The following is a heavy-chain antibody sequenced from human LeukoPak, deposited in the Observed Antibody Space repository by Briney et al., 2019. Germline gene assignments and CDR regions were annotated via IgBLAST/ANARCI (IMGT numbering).Heavy chain of an antibody. D-gene: IGHD3-22*01. CDR2: IYYSGST. CDR1: GGSISSYY. CDR3: ARGGYYYDSSGYFPV. V-gene: IGHV4-59*01. Sequence: SETLSLTCTDSGGSISSYYWSWIRQPPGKGLEWIGYIYYSGSTNYNPSLKSRVTISVDTSKNQFSLKLSSVTAADTAVYYCARGGYYYDSSGYFPVWGQGTMVTVSS. J-gene: IGHJ3*01.